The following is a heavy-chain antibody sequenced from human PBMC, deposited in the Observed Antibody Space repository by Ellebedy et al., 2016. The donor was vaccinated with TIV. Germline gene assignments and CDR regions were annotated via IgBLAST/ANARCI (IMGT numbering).Heavy chain of an antibody. V-gene: IGHV4-39*01. D-gene: IGHD6-13*01. Sequence: MPSETLSLTCTVSGGSISSSGYYWGWIRQPPGKGLEWIGNIYYSGSTYYNPSLKSRVTISVDTSKNQFSLKLTSVTAADPAVYYCARRFAAAGSIFDYWGQGTLVTVSS. CDR1: GGSISSSGYY. CDR2: IYYSGST. CDR3: ARRFAAAGSIFDY. J-gene: IGHJ4*02.